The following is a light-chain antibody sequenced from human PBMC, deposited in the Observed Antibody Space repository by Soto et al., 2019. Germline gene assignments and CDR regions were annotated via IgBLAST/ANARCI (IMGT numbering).Light chain of an antibody. V-gene: IGKV4-1*01. CDR3: QQYSDSLNT. J-gene: IGKJ5*01. Sequence: DIVLTQSPDSLAVSLGERATINCKSSRRVLYSSSNKNSLAWYQHKPGQPPKILFYWASSRESGVPDRFIGGGSGTNFTLTITSLQPEDVAVYYCQQYSDSLNTFGQGTNLEIK. CDR2: WAS. CDR1: RRVLYSSSNKNS.